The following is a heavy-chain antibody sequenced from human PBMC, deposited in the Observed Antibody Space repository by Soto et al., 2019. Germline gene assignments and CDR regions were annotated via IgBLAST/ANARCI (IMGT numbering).Heavy chain of an antibody. D-gene: IGHD2-2*01. CDR2: IYYSGST. Sequence: QLQESGPGLVKPSETLSLTCTVSGGSISSSSYYWGWIRQPPGKGLEWIGSIYYSGSTYYNPSLKSRVTISVDTSKNQFSLKLSSVTAADTAVYYCASTDVVVPAAMYWFDPWGQGTLVTVSS. CDR3: ASTDVVVPAAMYWFDP. CDR1: GGSISSSSYY. V-gene: IGHV4-39*01. J-gene: IGHJ5*02.